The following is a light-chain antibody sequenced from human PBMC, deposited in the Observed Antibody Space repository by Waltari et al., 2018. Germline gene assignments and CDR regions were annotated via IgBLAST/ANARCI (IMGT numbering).Light chain of an antibody. Sequence: YVLTQPPSVSVDPGKTARLTCGGDNIGSKSVNWYQQKPGQAPVLVMFYDSDRPSGIPARFSGSNSGNTATLTISWVEAGDEADYHCQVWDDVTDSGVFGGGTKLTVL. CDR2: YDS. J-gene: IGLJ3*02. CDR1: NIGSKS. V-gene: IGLV3-21*04. CDR3: QVWDDVTDSGV.